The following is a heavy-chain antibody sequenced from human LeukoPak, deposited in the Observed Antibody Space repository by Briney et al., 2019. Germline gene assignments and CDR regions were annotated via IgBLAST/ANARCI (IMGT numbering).Heavy chain of an antibody. CDR3: ARRGIQLWLRLVDY. CDR2: INHSGST. D-gene: IGHD5-18*01. Sequence: SETLSLTCAVYGGSFSGYYWSWIRQPPGKGLEWIGEINHSGSTNYNPSLRSRVTISVDTSKNQFSLKLSSVTAADTAVYYCARRGIQLWLRLVDYWGQGTLVTVSS. J-gene: IGHJ4*02. CDR1: GGSFSGYY. V-gene: IGHV4-34*01.